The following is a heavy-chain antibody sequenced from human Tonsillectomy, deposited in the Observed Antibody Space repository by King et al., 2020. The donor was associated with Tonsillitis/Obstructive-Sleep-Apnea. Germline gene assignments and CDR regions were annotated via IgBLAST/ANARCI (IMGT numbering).Heavy chain of an antibody. CDR1: GGSISSYY. Sequence: QLQESGPGLVKPSETLSLTCTVSGGSISSYYWSWIRQPPGKGLEWVGYIYYSGSTNYNPSLKSRVTISVDTSKNQFSLKLSSVTATDPAAYYCARVPGGSGYNYRPQDWYYYYYMDVWGTGTTVTVSS. V-gene: IGHV4-59*01. CDR2: IYYSGST. J-gene: IGHJ6*03. CDR3: ARVPGGSGYNYRPQDWYYYYYMDV. D-gene: IGHD5-12*01.